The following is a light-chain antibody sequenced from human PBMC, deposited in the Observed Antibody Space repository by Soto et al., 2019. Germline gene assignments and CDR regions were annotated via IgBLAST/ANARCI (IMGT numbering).Light chain of an antibody. CDR3: MQGTHWPPIT. J-gene: IGKJ5*01. Sequence: PLSLPVTLGQPASISCRSNQSLVHSDGIAYFSWFQQRPGRSPRRLIYKVSNRDSGVPARFSGSGSGTDFALKISRVEAEDVGVYYCMQGTHWPPITFGQGTRLEIK. V-gene: IGKV2-30*02. CDR2: KVS. CDR1: QSLVHSDGIAY.